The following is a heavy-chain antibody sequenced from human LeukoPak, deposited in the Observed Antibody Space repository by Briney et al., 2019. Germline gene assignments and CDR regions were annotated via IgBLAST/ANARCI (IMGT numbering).Heavy chain of an antibody. CDR2: MSPNSGNT. CDR3: ARGPPNWGFDY. Sequence: ASVKVSCKASGYTFTSYDINWVRRTGQRLEWMGWMSPNSGNTGYAQKFQGRVTMTRDTSISAAYMELSSLRSEDTAVYSCARGPPNWGFDYWGQGTLVTVSS. CDR1: GYTFTSYD. D-gene: IGHD7-27*01. J-gene: IGHJ4*02. V-gene: IGHV1-8*01.